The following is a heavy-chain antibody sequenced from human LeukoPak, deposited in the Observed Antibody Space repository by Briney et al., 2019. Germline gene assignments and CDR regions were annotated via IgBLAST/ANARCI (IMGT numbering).Heavy chain of an antibody. CDR2: ISYDGSNK. CDR3: MSILNPH. D-gene: IGHD2-21*01. Sequence: PGGSLRLSCAASGFTFSSYGMHWVRQAPGKGLEWVAVISYDGSNKYYADSVKGRFTISRDDSKNALYLQMNSLRVEDTAIYYCMSILNPHWGQGTLLTVSS. V-gene: IGHV3-30*03. CDR1: GFTFSSYG. J-gene: IGHJ4*02.